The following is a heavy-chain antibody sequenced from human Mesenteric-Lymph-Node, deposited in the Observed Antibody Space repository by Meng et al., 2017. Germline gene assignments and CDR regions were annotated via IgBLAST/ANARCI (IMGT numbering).Heavy chain of an antibody. CDR3: ARDGPRSRADY. CDR1: GLTFSSYG. Sequence: GESLKISCAASGLTFSSYGMHWVRQAPGKGLEWVAVIWYDGSNKYYADSVKGRFTISRDNAKNSLYLQMNSLRAEDTAVYYCARDGPRSRADYWGQGTLVTVSS. V-gene: IGHV3-33*01. CDR2: IWYDGSNK. D-gene: IGHD3/OR15-3a*01. J-gene: IGHJ4*02.